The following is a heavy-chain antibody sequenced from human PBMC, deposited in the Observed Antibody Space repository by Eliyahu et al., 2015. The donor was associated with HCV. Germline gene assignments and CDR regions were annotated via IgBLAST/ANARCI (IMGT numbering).Heavy chain of an antibody. CDR2: ISWDGGST. V-gene: IGHV3-43*01. D-gene: IGHD2-2*01. CDR3: AKDIVPAAMVDGYGMDV. CDR1: GFTFDDYT. J-gene: IGHJ6*02. Sequence: EVQLVESGGVVVQPGGSLRLSCAASGFTFDDYTMHWVRQAPGKGLEWVSLISWDGGSTYYADSVKGRFTISRDNSKNSLYLQMNSLRTEDTALYYCAKDIVPAAMVDGYGMDVWGQGTTVTVSS.